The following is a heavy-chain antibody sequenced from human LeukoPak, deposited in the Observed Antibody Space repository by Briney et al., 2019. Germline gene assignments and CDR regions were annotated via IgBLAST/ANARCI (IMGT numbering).Heavy chain of an antibody. CDR2: IYYSGRT. V-gene: IGHV4-59*08. Sequence: PSETLSLTCTVSGGSISSYYWRWIRQPRGKGREGGGYIYYSGRTNYYPFLKRRVTISVDTSMNQFSLQLRSVTAADTALYYCTGITMVRGVISGGHYYYYGMDVWGQGATVTVSS. CDR3: TGITMVRGVISGGHYYYYGMDV. D-gene: IGHD3-10*01. J-gene: IGHJ6*02. CDR1: GGSISSYY.